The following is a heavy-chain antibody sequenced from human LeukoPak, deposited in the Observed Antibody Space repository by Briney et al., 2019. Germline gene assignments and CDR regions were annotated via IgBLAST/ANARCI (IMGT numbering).Heavy chain of an antibody. CDR1: GGSISSSSYY. V-gene: IGHV4-39*07. CDR2: IYYSGST. D-gene: IGHD2-2*01. Sequence: SETLSLTCTVSGGSISSSSYYWGWIRQPPGKGLEWIGTIYYSGSTYYNPSLKSRVTISVDTSKNQFSLQLSPVPAADTAVYYCARESDRYCYSTSCPNWYDPWGQGTLVTVSS. CDR3: ARESDRYCYSTSCPNWYDP. J-gene: IGHJ5*02.